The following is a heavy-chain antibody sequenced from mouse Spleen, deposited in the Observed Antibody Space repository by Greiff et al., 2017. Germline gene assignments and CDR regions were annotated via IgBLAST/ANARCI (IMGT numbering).Heavy chain of an antibody. V-gene: IGHV1-54*01. Sequence: QVQLQQSGAVLVRPGTSVKVSCKASGYAFTNYLIEWVKQRPGQGLEWIGVINPGSGGTNYNEKFKGKATLTADKSSSTAYMQLSSLTSEDSAVYFCARSEGENYAMDYWGQGTSVTVSS. D-gene: IGHD3-3*01. CDR1: GYAFTNYL. CDR2: INPGSGGT. CDR3: ARSEGENYAMDY. J-gene: IGHJ4*01.